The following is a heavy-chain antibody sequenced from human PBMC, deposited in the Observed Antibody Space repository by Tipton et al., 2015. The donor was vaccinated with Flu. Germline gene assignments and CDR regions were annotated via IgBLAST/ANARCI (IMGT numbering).Heavy chain of an antibody. V-gene: IGHV4-4*08. J-gene: IGHJ4*02. CDR2: GYTDRDT. CDR3: ARHPRHVQAAAYFDF. CDR1: GGSIGTFY. Sequence: TLSLTCTVSGGSIGTFYWSWIRQSPGKGLEWIGYGYTDRDTNYNPSLKSRVTISVDTSKNQFSLNLRSVTAADTAVYFCARHPRHVQAAAYFDFWGRGTQVTVSS. D-gene: IGHD1-1*01.